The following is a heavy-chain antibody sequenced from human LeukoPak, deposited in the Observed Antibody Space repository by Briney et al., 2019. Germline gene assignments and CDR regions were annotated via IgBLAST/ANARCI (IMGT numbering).Heavy chain of an antibody. CDR3: ASEAAAGTISIGY. D-gene: IGHD6-13*01. CDR2: INPSGGGT. V-gene: IGHV1-46*01. CDR1: GFTFTSYY. Sequence: ASVKVSCTPSGFTFTSYYMHWVRQAPGQGLEWMGIINPSGGGTSYSQTFQGRVTMTTDTSTSTLHMELSSLRAEDTAVYYCASEAAAGTISIGYWGQGTLLTVSS. J-gene: IGHJ4*02.